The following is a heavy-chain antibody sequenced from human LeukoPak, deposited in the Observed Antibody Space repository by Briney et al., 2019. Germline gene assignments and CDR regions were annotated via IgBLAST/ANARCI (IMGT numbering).Heavy chain of an antibody. CDR3: ARELDGYRDAFDI. J-gene: IGHJ3*02. CDR2: INSDGSST. Sequence: GGSLRLSCAASGFTFSSYWMHWVRQAPGKGLVWVSRINSDGSSTSYADFVKGRFTISRDNAKNSLYLQMNSLRAEDTAVYYCARELDGYRDAFDIWGQGTMVTVSS. V-gene: IGHV3-74*01. D-gene: IGHD5-24*01. CDR1: GFTFSSYW.